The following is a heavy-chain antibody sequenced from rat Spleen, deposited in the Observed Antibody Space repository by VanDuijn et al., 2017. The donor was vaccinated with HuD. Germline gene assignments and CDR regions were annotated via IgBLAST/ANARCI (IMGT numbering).Heavy chain of an antibody. CDR3: ARQNWPYYFDY. CDR1: GFTFSDYY. CDR2: ISYDGSST. J-gene: IGHJ2*01. V-gene: IGHV5-29*01. D-gene: IGHD5-1*01. Sequence: EVQLAESGGGLVQPGGSLKLSCAASGFTFSDYYMAWVRQAPTKGLEWVATISYDGSSTYYRDSVKGRFTFSRDNAKSTLYLQVDSLRSEDTATYYCARQNWPYYFDYWGQGVMVTVSS.